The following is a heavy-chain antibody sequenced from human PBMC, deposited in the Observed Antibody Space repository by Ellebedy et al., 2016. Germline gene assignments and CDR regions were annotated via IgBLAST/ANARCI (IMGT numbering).Heavy chain of an antibody. CDR3: ARDRYSSGWSFGFDY. CDR1: RFTFSPHA. V-gene: IGHV3-21*01. J-gene: IGHJ4*02. CDR2: ISRGSASM. Sequence: GESLKISCPAPRFTFSPHAMNWVRQAPGKGLEWVSSISRGSASMYYTHSVKGRFTISRDNAKNSLYLQMNSLRAEDTAVYYCARDRYSSGWSFGFDYWGQGTLVTVSS. D-gene: IGHD6-19*01.